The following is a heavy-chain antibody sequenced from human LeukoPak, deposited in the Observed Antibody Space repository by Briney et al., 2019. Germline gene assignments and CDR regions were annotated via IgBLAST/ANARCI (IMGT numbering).Heavy chain of an antibody. D-gene: IGHD4-11*01. CDR1: GFTFSSYS. CDR2: ISSSSSYI. J-gene: IGHJ4*02. CDR3: ARDHIYSNYYFDY. Sequence: GGSLRLSCAASGFTFSSYSMNWVRQAPGKGLEWVSSISSSSSYIYYADSVKGRFTISRDNAKNSLYLQMNSLRAEDTAVYYCARDHIYSNYYFDYWGQGTLVTVSS. V-gene: IGHV3-21*01.